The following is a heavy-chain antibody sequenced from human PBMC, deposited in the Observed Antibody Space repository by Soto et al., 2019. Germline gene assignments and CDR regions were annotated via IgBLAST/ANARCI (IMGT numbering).Heavy chain of an antibody. CDR3: ARLQFGEGFDY. CDR2: ILHTGGT. J-gene: IGHJ4*02. CDR1: GGSISCGGFS. V-gene: IGHV4-30-2*01. D-gene: IGHD3-10*01. Sequence: SETLSLTCAVSGGSISCGGFSWIWVRQPPGKGLEWIGYILHTGGTQYNPSLKSRVSMSVDKSKNQFSLHLTSVTAADTAVYYCARLQFGEGFDYWGQGALVTVSS.